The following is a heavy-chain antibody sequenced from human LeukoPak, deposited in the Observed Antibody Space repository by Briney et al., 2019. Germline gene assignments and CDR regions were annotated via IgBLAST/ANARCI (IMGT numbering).Heavy chain of an antibody. CDR1: GFTFSSYA. CDR3: AKDLRQWLVGDYGMDV. CDR2: ISGSGGST. J-gene: IGHJ6*02. D-gene: IGHD6-19*01. Sequence: PGGSLRLSCAASGFTFSSYAMSWVRQAPGKGLEWVSAISGSGGSTYYADSVKGRFTISRDNSKNTLYLQMNSLRAEDTAVYYCAKDLRQWLVGDYGMDVWGQGTTVTVSS. V-gene: IGHV3-23*01.